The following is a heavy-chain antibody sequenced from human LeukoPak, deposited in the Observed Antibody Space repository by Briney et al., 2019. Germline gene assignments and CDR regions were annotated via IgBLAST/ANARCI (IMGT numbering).Heavy chain of an antibody. J-gene: IGHJ4*02. CDR3: AKDVYGGSDY. Sequence: GGSLRLSCAASGFTFSSYGMHWVRQAPGKGLEWVAVISYDGSNKYYADSVKGRFTTSRDNSKNTLYLQMNSLRAEDTAVYYCAKDVYGGSDYWGQGTLVTVSS. D-gene: IGHD4-23*01. CDR2: ISYDGSNK. CDR1: GFTFSSYG. V-gene: IGHV3-30*18.